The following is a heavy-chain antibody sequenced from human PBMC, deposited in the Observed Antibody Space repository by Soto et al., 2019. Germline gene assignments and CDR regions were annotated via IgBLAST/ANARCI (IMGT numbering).Heavy chain of an antibody. CDR3: AHSRGDGDYFPY. J-gene: IGHJ4*02. D-gene: IGHD3-16*01. CDR1: GFSLSTTGKS. CDR2: IYWDDDK. V-gene: IGHV2-5*02. Sequence: QITLKESGPTLVKPTQTLTLTCTFFGFSLSTTGKSVAWIRQPPGKALEWLSVIYWDDDKRYSPSLNTRLTIAKDTSKNQVVLKLTNMDPSDTGTYYCAHSRGDGDYFPYWGQGTLVSVSS.